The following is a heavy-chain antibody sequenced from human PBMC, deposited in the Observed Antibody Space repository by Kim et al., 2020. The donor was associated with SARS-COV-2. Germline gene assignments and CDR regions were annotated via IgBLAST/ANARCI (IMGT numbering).Heavy chain of an antibody. Sequence: GGSLRLSCAASGFTFGIYAMSWARQAPGKGLEWVSTISGGSGNTHYADSVKGRFTISRDNSMNTLYLQMNRLRAEDTAVYYCDASDYWGQGTLVSVSP. CDR1: GFTFGIYA. V-gene: IGHV3-23*01. J-gene: IGHJ4*02. CDR3: DASDY. CDR2: ISGGSGNT.